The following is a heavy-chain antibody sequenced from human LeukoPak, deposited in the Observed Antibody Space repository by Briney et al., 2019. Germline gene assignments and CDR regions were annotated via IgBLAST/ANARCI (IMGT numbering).Heavy chain of an antibody. J-gene: IGHJ4*02. D-gene: IGHD3-3*01. CDR2: IYYSGST. CDR1: GGSISSGDYY. Sequence: SETLSLTCTVPGGSISSGDYYWSWIRQPPGKGLEWIGYIYYSGSTYYNPSLKSRVTISVDTSKNQFSLKLSSVTAADTAVYYCARLYYDFWSGYYDYWGQGTLVTVSS. CDR3: ARLYYDFWSGYYDY. V-gene: IGHV4-30-4*08.